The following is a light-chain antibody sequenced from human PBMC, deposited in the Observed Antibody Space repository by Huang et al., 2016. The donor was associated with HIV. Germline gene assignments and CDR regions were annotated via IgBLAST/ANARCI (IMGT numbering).Light chain of an antibody. CDR1: QNIRTW. CDR2: AAS. CDR3: QQYNSYPRT. J-gene: IGKJ2*01. Sequence: DIQMTQSPSTLSASVGDRVTITCRASQNIRTWLAWYQQKPGKAPKLLIYAASTLKSGVPSRFSGSGSGTEFTLTISSLQPDDFATYHCQQYNSYPRTFGQGTKLDIK. V-gene: IGKV1-5*01.